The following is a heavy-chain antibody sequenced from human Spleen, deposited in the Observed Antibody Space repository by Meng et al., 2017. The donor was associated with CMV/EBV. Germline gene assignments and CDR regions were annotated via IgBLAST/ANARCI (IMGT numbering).Heavy chain of an antibody. Sequence: GESLKISCVASGFTVNIASMSWVRQAPGKGLEWLSVVYNSGNTHYLDSVKGRFTISRDNSQSTLYLQTNNLRPEDTAVYYCASDSGNYCFDYWGQGTLVTVSS. V-gene: IGHV3-66*02. CDR3: ASDSGNYCFDY. J-gene: IGHJ4*02. CDR2: VYNSGNT. D-gene: IGHD1-26*01. CDR1: GFTVNIAS.